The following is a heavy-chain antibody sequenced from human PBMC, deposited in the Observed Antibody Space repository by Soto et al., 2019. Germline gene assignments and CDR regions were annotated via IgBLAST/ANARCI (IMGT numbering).Heavy chain of an antibody. V-gene: IGHV3-11*01. Sequence: QVQLVESGGGLVNPGGSLRLSCAASGFTFSDYDMAWIRQAPGKGLECLAYIGDGGGAITYADSVKGRFTISRDNAKNSLYLQMTNLRVEDTAVYYCVKVGTYDVWTRSTYKWFDPWGQGTLIIVSS. CDR1: GFTFSDYD. CDR2: IGDGGGAI. D-gene: IGHD3-3*01. J-gene: IGHJ5*02. CDR3: VKVGTYDVWTRSTYKWFDP.